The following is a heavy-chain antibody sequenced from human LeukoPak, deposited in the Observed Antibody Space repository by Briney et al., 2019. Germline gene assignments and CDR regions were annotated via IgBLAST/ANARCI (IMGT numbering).Heavy chain of an antibody. CDR2: INPSGGST. J-gene: IGHJ4*02. Sequence: GASVKVSCKTAGYTFTTYGISWVRQAPGQGLEWMGIINPSGGSTSYAQKFQGRVTMTRDTSTSTVYMELSSLRSEDTAVYYCARGGRYPEVEMASYWGQGTLVTVSS. V-gene: IGHV1-46*01. D-gene: IGHD5-24*01. CDR3: ARGGRYPEVEMASY. CDR1: GYTFTTYG.